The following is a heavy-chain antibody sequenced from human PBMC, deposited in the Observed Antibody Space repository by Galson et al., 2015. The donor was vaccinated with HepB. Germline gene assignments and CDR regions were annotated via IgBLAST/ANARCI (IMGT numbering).Heavy chain of an antibody. J-gene: IGHJ2*01. CDR3: ARALTYYDYIWGSYVDWYFDL. V-gene: IGHV4-59*01. CDR2: IYYSGST. D-gene: IGHD3-16*01. CDR1: GGSTSSYY. Sequence: LTCTVSGGSTSSYYWSWIRQPPGKGLEWIGYIYYSGSTNYNPSLKSRVTISVDTSKNQFSLKLSSVTAADTAVYYCARALTYYDYIWGSYVDWYFDLWGRGTLVTVSS.